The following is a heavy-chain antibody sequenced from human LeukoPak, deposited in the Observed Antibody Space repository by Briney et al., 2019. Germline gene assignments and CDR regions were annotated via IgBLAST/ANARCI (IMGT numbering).Heavy chain of an antibody. CDR3: AREGIRYYYGSGSPDWFDP. CDR2: ISGSGGST. CDR1: GFTFSSYA. Sequence: PGGSLGLSCAAPGFTFSSYAMSWVRQAPGKGLEWVSAISGSGGSTYYADSVKGRFTISRVNSKNTLYLQMNSLRAEDTAVYYCAREGIRYYYGSGSPDWFDPWGQGTLVTVSS. V-gene: IGHV3-23*01. J-gene: IGHJ5*02. D-gene: IGHD3-10*01.